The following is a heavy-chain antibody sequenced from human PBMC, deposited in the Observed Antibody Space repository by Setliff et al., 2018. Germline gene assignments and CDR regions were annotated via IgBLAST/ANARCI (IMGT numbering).Heavy chain of an antibody. CDR1: GFTFSNHG. J-gene: IGHJ5*01. CDR2: IKSSREGATS. CDR3: TTGPRDSRNYMTWLDS. D-gene: IGHD4-4*01. Sequence: PGGSLRLSCVVSGFTFSNHGMNWVRQAPGKGPEWVGRIKSSREGATSDYGAPAKGRFTISRDDSKNMIYLQMNNLKSDDTGFYYCTTGPRDSRNYMTWLDSWGQGTLVTVSS. V-gene: IGHV3-15*01.